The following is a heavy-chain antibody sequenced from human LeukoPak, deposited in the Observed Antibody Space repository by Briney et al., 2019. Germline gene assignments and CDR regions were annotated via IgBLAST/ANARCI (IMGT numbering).Heavy chain of an antibody. D-gene: IGHD1-26*01. CDR2: IYHSGST. Sequence: SETLSLTCTVSGYSISSGYYWGWIRQPPGKGLEWIGSIYHSGSTYYNPSLKSRVTISVDTSKNQFSLKLSSVTAADTAVYYCARVGQWELPNDYWGQGTLVTVSS. CDR3: ARVGQWELPNDY. CDR1: GYSISSGYY. J-gene: IGHJ4*02. V-gene: IGHV4-38-2*02.